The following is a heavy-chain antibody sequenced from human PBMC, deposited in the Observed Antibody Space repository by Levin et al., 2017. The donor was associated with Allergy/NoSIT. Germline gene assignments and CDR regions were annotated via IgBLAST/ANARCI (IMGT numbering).Heavy chain of an antibody. CDR2: IIPIFGTA. CDR1: GGTFSSYA. D-gene: IGHD2-2*01. CDR3: ARDGGGVVVPVNWFDP. V-gene: IGHV1-69*13. J-gene: IGHJ5*02. Sequence: GASVKVSCKASGGTFSSYAISWVRQAPGQGLEWMGGIIPIFGTANYAQKFQGRVTITADESTSTAYMELSSLRSEDTAVYYCARDGGGVVVPVNWFDPWGQGTLVTVSS.